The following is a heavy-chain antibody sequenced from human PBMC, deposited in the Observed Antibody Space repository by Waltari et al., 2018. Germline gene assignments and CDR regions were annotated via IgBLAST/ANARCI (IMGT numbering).Heavy chain of an antibody. CDR1: GGSISSSNW. D-gene: IGHD3-3*01. J-gene: IGHJ6*02. Sequence: QVQLQESGPGLVKPSGTLSLTCAVSGGSISSSNWWSWVRQPPGKGLEWIGYIYYSGSTNYNPSLKSRVTISVDTSKNQFSLKLSSVTAADTAVYYCARDTIFRPYGMDVWGQGTTVTVSS. V-gene: IGHV4-4*02. CDR3: ARDTIFRPYGMDV. CDR2: IYYSGST.